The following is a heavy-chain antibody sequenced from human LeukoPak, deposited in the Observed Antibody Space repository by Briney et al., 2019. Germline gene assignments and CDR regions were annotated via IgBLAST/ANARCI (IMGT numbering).Heavy chain of an antibody. CDR1: GYTFTGYY. Sequence: ASVKVSCKASGYTFTGYYMHWVRQAPGQGLEWMGRINPNSGGTNYAQKFQGRVTMTRDTSISTAYMELSRLRSDDPAVYYCARDPTPSSPRLAFFDNWFDPWGQGTLVTVSS. CDR2: INPNSGGT. V-gene: IGHV1-2*06. CDR3: ARDPTPSSPRLAFFDNWFDP. J-gene: IGHJ5*02. D-gene: IGHD6-13*01.